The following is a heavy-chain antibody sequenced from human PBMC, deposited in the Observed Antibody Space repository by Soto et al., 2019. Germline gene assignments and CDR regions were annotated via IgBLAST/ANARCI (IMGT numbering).Heavy chain of an antibody. CDR1: GFTFSSYG. J-gene: IGHJ4*02. CDR2: IWYDGSNK. CDR3: APSKGVGAFNY. V-gene: IGHV3-33*01. D-gene: IGHD1-26*01. Sequence: PGGSLRLSXAASGFTFSSYGMHWVRQAPGKGLEWVAVIWYDGSNKYYADSVKGRFTISRDNSKNTLYLQMNSLRAEDTAVYYCAPSKGVGAFNYWGQGTLVTVSS.